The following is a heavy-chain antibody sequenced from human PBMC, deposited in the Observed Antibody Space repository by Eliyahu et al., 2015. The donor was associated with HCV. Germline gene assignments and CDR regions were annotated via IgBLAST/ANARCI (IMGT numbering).Heavy chain of an antibody. CDR1: GFSFRSYG. CDR3: ATVRGCGGDCSYIED. J-gene: IGHJ4*02. D-gene: IGHD2-21*02. Sequence: QVQLVESGGGVVQPGKSLRLSCAASGFSFRSYGMHWVRQAPGKALEGVTIIWYDGSKKYYADSVRGRFTISRDNSKNTLYLQMNSLRAEDTALYYCATVRGCGGDCSYIEDWGQGTLVTVSS. V-gene: IGHV3-33*01. CDR2: IWYDGSKK.